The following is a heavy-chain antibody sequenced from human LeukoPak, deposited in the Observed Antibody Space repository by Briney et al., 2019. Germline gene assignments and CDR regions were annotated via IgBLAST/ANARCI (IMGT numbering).Heavy chain of an antibody. CDR2: ISSSSSNM. J-gene: IGHJ4*02. CDR1: GFTFSSYS. CDR3: ASLSSSDWYGDY. Sequence: PGGSLRLSCAASGFTFSSYSMNWVRQPPGKGLEWLSYISSSSSNMYYADSVKGRFTISRDNAENSLYLQMSSLGDDDTAVYYCASLSSSDWYGDYWGQGTLVTVSS. D-gene: IGHD6-19*01. V-gene: IGHV3-48*02.